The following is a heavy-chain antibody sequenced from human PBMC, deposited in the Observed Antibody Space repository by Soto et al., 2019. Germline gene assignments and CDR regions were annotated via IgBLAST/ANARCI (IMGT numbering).Heavy chain of an antibody. V-gene: IGHV5-51*01. D-gene: IGHD6-6*01. CDR3: ARHSSSRWDYSYMDG. CDR1: GYSFTSYW. J-gene: IGHJ6*03. CDR2: IYPGDSAT. Sequence: EVQLVQSGAEVKKPGESLKISCKGSGYSFTSYWIGWLRQMPGKRLEWMGIIYPGDSATRYTPSFQGQVTISADKSISTAYLQWSSLKASDTAMYDCARHSSSRWDYSYMDGWGKGTTGTVAS.